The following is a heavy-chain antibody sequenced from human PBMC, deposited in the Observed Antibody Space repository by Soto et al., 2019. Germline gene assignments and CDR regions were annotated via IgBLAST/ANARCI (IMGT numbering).Heavy chain of an antibody. D-gene: IGHD3-10*01. Sequence: PSETLSLTCAVSGGSISSGGYSWSWIRQPPGKGLEWIGYIYHSGSTYYNPSLKSRVTISVDRSKNQFSLKLSSVTAADTAVYYCARATTQESGSLGHYYYGMDVWGQGTTVTVSS. V-gene: IGHV4-30-2*01. CDR1: GGSISSGGYS. CDR2: IYHSGST. CDR3: ARATTQESGSLGHYYYGMDV. J-gene: IGHJ6*02.